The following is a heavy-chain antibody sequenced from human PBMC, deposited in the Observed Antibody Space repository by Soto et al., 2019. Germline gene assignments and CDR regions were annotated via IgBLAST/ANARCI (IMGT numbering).Heavy chain of an antibody. J-gene: IGHJ6*03. CDR1: GGSISSGGYY. V-gene: IGHV4-31*03. CDR3: ARAPKLYLPHYYYMDV. Sequence: QVQLQESGPGLVKPSQTLSLTCTVSGGSISSGGYYWSWIRQHPGKGLEWIGYIHYSGSTYYNPSLKSRVTISVDTSKNQFSLKLSSVTAADTAVYYCARAPKLYLPHYYYMDVWGKGTTVTVSS. CDR2: IHYSGST.